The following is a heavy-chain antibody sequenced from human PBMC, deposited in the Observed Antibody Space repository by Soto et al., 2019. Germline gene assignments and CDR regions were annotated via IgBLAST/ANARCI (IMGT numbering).Heavy chain of an antibody. Sequence: PGGSLRLSCAASGFTFSSYGMHWVRQAPGKGLEWVAVISYDGSNKYYADSVKGRFTISRDNSKNTLYLQMNSLRAEDTAVYYCAKDLGYCSSTSRSDYWGQGXLVTVYS. CDR3: AKDLGYCSSTSRSDY. D-gene: IGHD2-2*01. CDR1: GFTFSSYG. V-gene: IGHV3-30*18. CDR2: ISYDGSNK. J-gene: IGHJ4*02.